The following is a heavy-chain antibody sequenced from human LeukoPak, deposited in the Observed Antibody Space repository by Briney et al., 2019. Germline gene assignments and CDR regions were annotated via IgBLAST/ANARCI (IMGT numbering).Heavy chain of an antibody. Sequence: GGSLRLSCVGSGFTFSVHWVRQVPGKGLEWLTFIRHDGTDQRYADSVRGRFTISRDNSKNTVYLQMNSLRPEDTALYYCAKDGNWASVSWGQGTLVTVSS. CDR2: IRHDGTDQ. J-gene: IGHJ5*02. D-gene: IGHD7-27*01. CDR3: AKDGNWASVS. V-gene: IGHV3-30*02. CDR1: GFTFS.